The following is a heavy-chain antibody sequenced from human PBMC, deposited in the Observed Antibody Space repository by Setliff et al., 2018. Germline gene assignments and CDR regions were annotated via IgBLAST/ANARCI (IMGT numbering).Heavy chain of an antibody. CDR2: ISGYNGNT. Sequence: ASVKVSCKASGYIFTNYGFSWVRQAPGQGLEWMGWISGYNGNTEYAQKFQGRVTMTTDTSTSTGYMELRSLRSDDTAVYYCTRYLSGYSSGRWGEYYSDYWGQGTLVTAPQ. J-gene: IGHJ4*02. CDR1: GYIFTNYG. D-gene: IGHD6-19*01. V-gene: IGHV1-18*01. CDR3: TRYLSGYSSGRWGEYYSDY.